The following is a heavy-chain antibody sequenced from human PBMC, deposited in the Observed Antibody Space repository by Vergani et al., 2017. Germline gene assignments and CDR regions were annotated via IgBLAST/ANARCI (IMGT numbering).Heavy chain of an antibody. D-gene: IGHD6-6*01. CDR3: ARDPWYSSSSNFDY. CDR1: GFTFSSYA. Sequence: VQLVESGGGLVKPGGSLRLSCAASGFTFSSYAMHWVRQAPGKGLEWVSTLSASDRRTHYADSVKGRFTISRDNSKNSLYLQMNSLRTEDTAVYYCARDPWYSSSSNFDYWGQGTLVTVSS. J-gene: IGHJ4*02. V-gene: IGHV3-21*01. CDR2: LSASDRRT.